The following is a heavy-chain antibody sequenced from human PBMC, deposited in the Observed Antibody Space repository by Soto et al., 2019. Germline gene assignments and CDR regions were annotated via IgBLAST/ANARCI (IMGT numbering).Heavy chain of an antibody. V-gene: IGHV4-39*01. CDR1: GGSISSSGFS. J-gene: IGHJ5*02. Sequence: PSETLSLTCTVSGGSISSSGFSRGWVRQPPGKGLEWIGCAYYSGNTYYNPSLKSRVTISVDTSGNQFSLRLDSVTAADTAVYYCTKVSSGWFDPWGQGTLFTVSS. CDR2: AYYSGNT. D-gene: IGHD2-8*01. CDR3: TKVSSGWFDP.